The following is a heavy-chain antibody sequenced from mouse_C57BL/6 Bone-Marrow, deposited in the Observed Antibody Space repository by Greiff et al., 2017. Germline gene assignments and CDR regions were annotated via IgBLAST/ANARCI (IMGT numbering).Heavy chain of an antibody. J-gene: IGHJ3*01. CDR1: GCTFTSYW. D-gene: IGHD1-1*01. Sequence: QVQLQQPGAELVMPGASVKLSCKASGCTFTSYWMHWVKQRPGQGLEWIGEIDPSDSYTNYNQKFKGKSTLTVDKSSSTAYMQLSSLTSEDSAVYYCAREGLLRAWFAYWGQGTLVTVSA. CDR3: AREGLLRAWFAY. CDR2: IDPSDSYT. V-gene: IGHV1-69*01.